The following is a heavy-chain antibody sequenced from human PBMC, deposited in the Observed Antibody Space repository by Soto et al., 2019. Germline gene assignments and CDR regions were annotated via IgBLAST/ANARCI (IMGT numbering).Heavy chain of an antibody. V-gene: IGHV3-7*03. Sequence: PGGSLRLSCATSGFSFSNYWMSWVRQAPGKGLEWVANIKEDGSEKYYVDSVKGRFTISRDDGKNSLYLQMNGLRAEDTAVYFCATGSSYGGEFEYWGQGTLVTVSS. CDR1: GFSFSNYW. D-gene: IGHD5-18*01. CDR3: ATGSSYGGEFEY. CDR2: IKEDGSEK. J-gene: IGHJ4*02.